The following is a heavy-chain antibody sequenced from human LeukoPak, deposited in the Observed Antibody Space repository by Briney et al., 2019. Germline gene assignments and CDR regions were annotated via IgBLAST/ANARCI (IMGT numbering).Heavy chain of an antibody. D-gene: IGHD1-26*01. J-gene: IGHJ4*02. Sequence: GASVKVSCKASVYTFTSYYLHWVRQAPGQGLEWMGMVNPSGGSTSYAQKFQGRVTMTRYTSTTTVYMELSSLRSNDTAVFDCARRHKHYYQIDYWGQGTLVTVSS. CDR3: ARRHKHYYQIDY. CDR2: VNPSGGST. CDR1: VYTFTSYY. V-gene: IGHV1-46*01.